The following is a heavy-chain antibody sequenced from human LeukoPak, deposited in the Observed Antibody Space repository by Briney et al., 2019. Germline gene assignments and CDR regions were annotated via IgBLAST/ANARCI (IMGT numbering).Heavy chain of an antibody. CDR3: AKALLYSNYGYFDY. Sequence: PGGSRRLSCAASGFTFSIYGMHWVRQAPGKGLDWVAYIRYDGSNKQYADSVKGRFTISRDNSRNTLYLQMNSLRAEDTAVYYCAKALLYSNYGYFDYWGQGTLVTVSS. CDR2: IRYDGSNK. J-gene: IGHJ4*02. D-gene: IGHD4-11*01. CDR1: GFTFSIYG. V-gene: IGHV3-30*02.